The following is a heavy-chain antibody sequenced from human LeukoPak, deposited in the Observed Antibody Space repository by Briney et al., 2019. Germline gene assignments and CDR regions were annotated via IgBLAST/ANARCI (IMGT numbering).Heavy chain of an antibody. CDR3: ARGGSTYYYGPGSPLDL. Sequence: PGGSLRLSCAASGFSFSSFDMHWLRQPTGKGLEWVSVIDTDDDTDYAGSVKGRFTISRENAENSLFLQMNNLRAGDTAMYYCARGGSTYYYGPGSPLDLWGRGTLVTVSS. D-gene: IGHD3-10*01. CDR1: GFSFSSFD. CDR2: IDTDDDT. J-gene: IGHJ2*01. V-gene: IGHV3-13*04.